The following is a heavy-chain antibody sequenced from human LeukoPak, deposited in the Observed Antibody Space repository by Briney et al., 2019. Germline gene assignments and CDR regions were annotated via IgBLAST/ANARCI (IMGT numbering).Heavy chain of an antibody. CDR2: IYHTGST. V-gene: IGHV4-4*02. Sequence: PSGTLSLTCAVSGGSISSSNWWSWVRQTPGKGLEWIGEIYHTGSTNYNPSLKSRVTISLDTSKNQFSLKLSSVTAADTAVYYCARGKYSYAYFGAYYFDYWGQGTLVTVSS. CDR3: ARGKYSYAYFGAYYFDY. CDR1: GGSISSSNW. D-gene: IGHD5-18*01. J-gene: IGHJ4*02.